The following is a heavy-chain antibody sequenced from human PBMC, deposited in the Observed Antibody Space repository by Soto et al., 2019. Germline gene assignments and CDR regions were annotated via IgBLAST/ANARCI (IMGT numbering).Heavy chain of an antibody. V-gene: IGHV3-53*04. J-gene: IGHJ4*02. CDR2: IYSGGST. CDR1: GFTVSSNY. Sequence: EVQLVESGGGLVQPGGSLRLSCAASGFTVSSNYMSWVRQAPGKGLEWVSVIYSGGSTYYADSVKGRFTISRHNSKNTLYLQMNSLRAEDTAVYYCARGSHDYIWGSFDYWGQGTLVTVSS. CDR3: ARGSHDYIWGSFDY. D-gene: IGHD3-16*01.